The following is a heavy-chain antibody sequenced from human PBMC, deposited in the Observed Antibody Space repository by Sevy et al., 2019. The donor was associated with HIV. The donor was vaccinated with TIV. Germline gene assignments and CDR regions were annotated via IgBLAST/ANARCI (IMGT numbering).Heavy chain of an antibody. CDR3: AREDIRVAGIGYYFHS. V-gene: IGHV3-33*01. D-gene: IGHD6-19*01. Sequence: GGSLRLSCAASGFSISGYGMHWVRQAPGKGLEWVAVIWYDGTNREYADSVKGRFTISDDNSKNTLYLQMNSLRVEDTAVYYCAREDIRVAGIGYYFHSWGQGTLVTVSS. CDR1: GFSISGYG. J-gene: IGHJ4*02. CDR2: IWYDGTNR.